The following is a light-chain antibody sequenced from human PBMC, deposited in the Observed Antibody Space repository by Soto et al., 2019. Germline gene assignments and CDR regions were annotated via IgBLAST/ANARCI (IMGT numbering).Light chain of an antibody. CDR2: GAS. CDR1: QSVSSSY. V-gene: IGKV3-20*01. Sequence: EIVLTQSPGTLSLSPGXRATLSCRASQSVSSSYLAWYQQKPGQAPRLLIYGASSRATGIPDRFSGSGSGTDFTLTISRLEPEDFAVYYCQQYGGSPLTFGGGTKVDIK. J-gene: IGKJ4*01. CDR3: QQYGGSPLT.